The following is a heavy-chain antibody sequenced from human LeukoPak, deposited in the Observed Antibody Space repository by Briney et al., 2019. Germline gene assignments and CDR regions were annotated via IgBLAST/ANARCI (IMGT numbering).Heavy chain of an antibody. V-gene: IGHV3-21*01. J-gene: IGHJ3*02. Sequence: GGSLRLPCAASGFTFSSYSMNWVRQAPGKGLEWVSFISSRSNDIYYADSVKGRFTISRDNAKNSLYLQMISLRAEDTAVYYCARRDWHDAFDIWGQGTMVTVSS. CDR2: ISSRSNDI. CDR3: ARRDWHDAFDI. CDR1: GFTFSSYS. D-gene: IGHD3/OR15-3a*01.